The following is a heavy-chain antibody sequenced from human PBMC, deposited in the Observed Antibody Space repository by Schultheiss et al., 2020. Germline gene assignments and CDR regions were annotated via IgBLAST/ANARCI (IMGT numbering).Heavy chain of an antibody. CDR3: ARGGRLGYFQH. J-gene: IGHJ1*01. CDR1: GGSIGTYY. D-gene: IGHD3-16*01. Sequence: SETLSLICTVSGGSIGTYYWSWIRQPPGKGLEWIGNIYYSGSTNYNPSLKSRVTISVDTSKNQFSLRLSSVTAADTAVYYCARGGRLGYFQHWGQGTLVTFSS. CDR2: IYYSGST. V-gene: IGHV4-59*08.